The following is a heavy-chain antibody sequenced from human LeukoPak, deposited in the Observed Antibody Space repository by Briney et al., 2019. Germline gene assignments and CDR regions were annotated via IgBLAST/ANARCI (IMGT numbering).Heavy chain of an antibody. Sequence: ASVKVSCKASGYTFTGYYMHWVRQAPGQGLEWMGRINPNSGGTNYAQKFQGRVTMTRDTSISTAYMELSRLRSDDTAVYYCARLHYYDRSGYANDYWGQGPLVTVSS. CDR3: ARLHYYDRSGYANDY. J-gene: IGHJ4*02. CDR1: GYTFTGYY. D-gene: IGHD3-22*01. CDR2: INPNSGGT. V-gene: IGHV1-2*06.